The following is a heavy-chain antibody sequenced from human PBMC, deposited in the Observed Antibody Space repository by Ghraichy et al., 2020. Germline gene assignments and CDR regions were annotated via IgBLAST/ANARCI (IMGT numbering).Heavy chain of an antibody. CDR3: AKDFISGTYYAGAFDI. V-gene: IGHV3-23*01. D-gene: IGHD1-26*01. Sequence: GESLNISCAASGFTFSSYAMSWVRQAPGKGLEWVSAIAGSGGSTNYADSVKGRFTISRDNSKNTLYLQMNSLRAEDTAIYYCAKDFISGTYYAGAFDIWGQGTMVTVSS. CDR1: GFTFSSYA. J-gene: IGHJ3*02. CDR2: IAGSGGST.